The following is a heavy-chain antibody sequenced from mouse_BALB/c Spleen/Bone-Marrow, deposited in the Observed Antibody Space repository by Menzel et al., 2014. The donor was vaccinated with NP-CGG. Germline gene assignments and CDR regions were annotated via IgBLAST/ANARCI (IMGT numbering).Heavy chain of an antibody. CDR1: GFSLASYD. J-gene: IGHJ2*01. CDR3: VRGGNYHPYFDY. CDR2: IWTGGGT. Sequence: VKLMESGPGLVAPSQSLSITCTVSGFSLASYDISWIRQPPGKGLEWLGVIWTGGGTNYNSAFMSRLSISKDNSKSQVFLKMNSLQTDDTAIYYCVRGGNYHPYFDYWGQGTTLTISS. D-gene: IGHD2-1*01. V-gene: IGHV2-9-2*01.